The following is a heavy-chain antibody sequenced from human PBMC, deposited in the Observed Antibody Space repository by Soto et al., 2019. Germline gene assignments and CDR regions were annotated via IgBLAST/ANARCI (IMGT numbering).Heavy chain of an antibody. Sequence: QITLKESGPTLVKPTQTLTLTCTFSGFSLSTSGVGVGWIRQPPGKALEWLALIYWNDDKPYSPSLKSRLTITMDTSKNQVVLTMPNMDPVDTATYYCAHIGADSYGFSLRLAAYYFDYWGQGTLVTVSS. D-gene: IGHD5-18*01. CDR1: GFSLSTSGVG. CDR3: AHIGADSYGFSLRLAAYYFDY. CDR2: IYWNDDK. V-gene: IGHV2-5*01. J-gene: IGHJ4*02.